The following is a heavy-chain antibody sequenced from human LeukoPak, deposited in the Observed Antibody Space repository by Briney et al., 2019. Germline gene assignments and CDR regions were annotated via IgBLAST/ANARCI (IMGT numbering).Heavy chain of an antibody. D-gene: IGHD6-13*01. CDR3: AREEYSSDWYGHDS. Sequence: PSETLSLTCTVSGGSISNTNYYWAWIRQPPGRGLEWIGGIYYTGTTFDNPSLKSRVTLSVDTSKNQFSLRLTSVTAADTAFYYCAREEYSSDWYGHDSWGQGTLVTVSS. CDR1: GGSISNTNYY. V-gene: IGHV4-39*07. J-gene: IGHJ4*02. CDR2: IYYTGTT.